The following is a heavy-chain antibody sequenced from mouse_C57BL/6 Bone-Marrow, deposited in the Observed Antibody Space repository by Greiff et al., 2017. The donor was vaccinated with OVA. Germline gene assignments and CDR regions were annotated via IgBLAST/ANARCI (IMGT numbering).Heavy chain of an antibody. J-gene: IGHJ4*01. CDR3: ARQRSEDYYAMDY. V-gene: IGHV5-6*01. Sequence: EVQLQQPGAELVKPGGSLKLSCAASGFTFSSYGMSWVRQTPDKRLEWVATISSGGSYTYYPDSVKGRFTISRDNAKNTLYLQMSSLKSEDTAMYYCARQRSEDYYAMDYWGQGTSVTVSS. CDR2: ISSGGSYT. CDR1: GFTFSSYG.